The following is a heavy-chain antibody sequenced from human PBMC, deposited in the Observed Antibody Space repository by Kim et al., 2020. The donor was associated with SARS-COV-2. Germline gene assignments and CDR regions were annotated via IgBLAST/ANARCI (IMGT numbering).Heavy chain of an antibody. CDR2: IYPGDDDT. Sequence: GESLKISCKGYGYSFSDYWIGWVRQMPGSGLEWIGIIYPGDDDTRYSPSFQGQVTISADTSISTAYLQWSSLKASDTAMYYCARTLSHYDFWSAYYKADGFDIWGQGTIVTVAS. V-gene: IGHV5-51*01. CDR1: GYSFSDYW. CDR3: ARTLSHYDFWSAYYKADGFDI. D-gene: IGHD3-3*01. J-gene: IGHJ3*02.